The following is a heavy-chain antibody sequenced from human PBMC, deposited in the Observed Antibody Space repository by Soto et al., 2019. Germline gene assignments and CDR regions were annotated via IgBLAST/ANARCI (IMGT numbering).Heavy chain of an antibody. CDR1: GYTFTNYS. CDR2: INAGNGNT. Sequence: ASVKLACKASGYTFTNYSMHWVRQAPGQRLEWMGWINAGNGNTKYSQKFQGRVTITRDTSASTAYMELSSLRSEDTAVYYCAGGFPLWFYPWGQGTLVTVSS. J-gene: IGHJ5*02. CDR3: AGGFPLWFYP. V-gene: IGHV1-3*01. D-gene: IGHD3-16*02.